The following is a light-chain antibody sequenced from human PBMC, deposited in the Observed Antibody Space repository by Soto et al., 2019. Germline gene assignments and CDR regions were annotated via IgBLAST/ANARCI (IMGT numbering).Light chain of an antibody. CDR2: GAS. CDR3: QQYGNSAWT. Sequence: EIVLTQSPGTLSLSPGERATLSCRASQSVSSSYLAWYQQKPGQAPRLLIYGASSRATGIPDMFSGCGSGTDFTLTISRLEPEDFAVYYCQQYGNSAWTFGLGTKVDIK. J-gene: IGKJ1*01. V-gene: IGKV3-20*01. CDR1: QSVSSSY.